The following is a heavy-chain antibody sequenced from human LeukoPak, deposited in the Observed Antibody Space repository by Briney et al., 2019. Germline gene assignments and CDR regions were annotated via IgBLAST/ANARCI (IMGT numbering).Heavy chain of an antibody. Sequence: SETLSLTCTVSGGSISSNSYYWVWIRQPPGKGLEWIGSMYYSGSTHYNPSLKSRVTMSVDTSKNKFALRLNSVTAADTAVYYCASYYSGYDRFDNWGQGTLDTASS. CDR2: MYYSGST. CDR3: ASYYSGYDRFDN. D-gene: IGHD5-12*01. CDR1: GGSISSNSYY. V-gene: IGHV4-39*01. J-gene: IGHJ4*02.